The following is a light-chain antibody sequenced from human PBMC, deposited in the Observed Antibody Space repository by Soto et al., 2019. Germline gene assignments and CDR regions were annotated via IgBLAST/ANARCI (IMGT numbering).Light chain of an antibody. J-gene: IGKJ4*02. CDR1: QSVSTY. CDR3: QQSSTWPLT. Sequence: EIVLTHSPATLSLSAGERATLSCRASQSVSTYLAWYQQKAGQAPRLLIYDASNRATGIPARFSGSGSGTDFTLSISSLEPEDFAVYYCQQSSTWPLTFGGGTKVEIK. CDR2: DAS. V-gene: IGKV3-11*01.